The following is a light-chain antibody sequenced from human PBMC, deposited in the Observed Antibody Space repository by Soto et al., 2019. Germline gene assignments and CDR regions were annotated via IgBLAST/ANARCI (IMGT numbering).Light chain of an antibody. V-gene: IGLV2-14*03. CDR1: SSDVGAYIF. Sequence: SALTQPASVSGSPGQSITISCTGTSSDVGAYIFVSWYQQHPGKAPKLMIYDIINRPSGVSNRFSGSTSGNTASLTISGLQAEDEADYYCVSFTTSRSYVFGTGTKVTVL. J-gene: IGLJ1*01. CDR3: VSFTTSRSYV. CDR2: DII.